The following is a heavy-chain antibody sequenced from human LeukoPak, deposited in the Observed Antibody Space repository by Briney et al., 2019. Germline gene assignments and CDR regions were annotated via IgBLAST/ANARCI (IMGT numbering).Heavy chain of an antibody. D-gene: IGHD2-15*01. CDR2: IWYDGSDK. J-gene: IGHJ6*02. CDR1: GFTFNTYC. CDR3: ARVGCTGGSCLAYNYYAMDV. Sequence: GGSLRLSCAASGFTFNTYCMNWVRQAPGKGLEWVAIIWYDGSDKYYAEPVKGRFTISRDNSKNTLYLQVNSLRAEDTAVYYCARVGCTGGSCLAYNYYAMDVWGQGTTVTVSS. V-gene: IGHV3-33*01.